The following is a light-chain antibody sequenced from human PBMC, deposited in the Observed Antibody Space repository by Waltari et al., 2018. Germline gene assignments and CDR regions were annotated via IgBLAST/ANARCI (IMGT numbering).Light chain of an antibody. J-gene: IGKJ1*01. CDR2: ESS. CDR1: QYIGPS. Sequence: DIHMTQSPSTLSASVGDRVTITCRASQYIGPSLAWYQQAPEKAPKLLIYESSYLESGVPSTFSASGSGTEFTLTISSLQPDDFATYYCLQYNTFGSFGQGTKVEI. V-gene: IGKV1-5*03. CDR3: LQYNTFGS.